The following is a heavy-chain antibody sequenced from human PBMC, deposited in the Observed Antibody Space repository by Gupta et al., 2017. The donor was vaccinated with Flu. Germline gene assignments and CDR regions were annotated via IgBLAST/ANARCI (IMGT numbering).Heavy chain of an antibody. CDR1: GYRFTSYG. D-gene: IGHD2-21*02. J-gene: IGHJ4*02. V-gene: IGHV1-18*01. CDR3: ARKSDGFDF. Sequence: VSCKASGYRFTSYGVTWVRQAPGRGLEWMGWIIFHSADTRYAQNFQGRLTMTTDISTSTAYMELTSLGTDDTAIYYCARKSDGFDFWGLGTAVIVSS. CDR2: IIFHSADT.